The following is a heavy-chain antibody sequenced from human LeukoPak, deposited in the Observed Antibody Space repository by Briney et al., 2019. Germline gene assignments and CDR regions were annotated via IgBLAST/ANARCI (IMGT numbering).Heavy chain of an antibody. CDR2: IYYSGTT. V-gene: IGHV4-39*02. Sequence: SETLSLTCTVSGGSISSSSYYWGWIRQPPGKGLEWIGSIYYSGTTYYNPSLKSRVTISVDTSKNQFSLKLSSVTAADTAVYYCARDPRVATMGDNYYYYGMDVWGQGTTVTVSS. CDR3: ARDPRVATMGDNYYYYGMDV. CDR1: GGSISSSSYY. D-gene: IGHD5-12*01. J-gene: IGHJ6*02.